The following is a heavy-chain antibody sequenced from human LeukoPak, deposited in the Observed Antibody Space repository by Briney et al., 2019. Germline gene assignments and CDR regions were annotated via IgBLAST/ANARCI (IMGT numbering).Heavy chain of an antibody. CDR1: GFTFSSYA. Sequence: QPGGSLRLSCVASGFTFSSYAMSWVRQAPGKGLEWVSAISGSGGSTYYADSVKGRFTISRDNSKNTLYLQMNSLRAEDTAVYYCAKRPGFYYDSSGYYYFDYWGQGTLVTVSS. CDR2: ISGSGGST. V-gene: IGHV3-23*01. J-gene: IGHJ4*02. D-gene: IGHD3-22*01. CDR3: AKRPGFYYDSSGYYYFDY.